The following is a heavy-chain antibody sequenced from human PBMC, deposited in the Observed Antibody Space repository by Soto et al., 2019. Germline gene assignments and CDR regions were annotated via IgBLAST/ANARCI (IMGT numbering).Heavy chain of an antibody. CDR2: IYYSGST. CDR1: GGSISSYY. V-gene: IGHV4-59*08. J-gene: IGHJ4*02. CDR3: ARTRYYFDY. Sequence: SETLSLTCTVSGGSISSYYWSWIRQPPGKGLEWIGYIYYSGSTNYNPSLKSRVTISVDTSKNQFSLKLISLTAADTAVYYCARTRYYFDYWGQGTLVTVSS.